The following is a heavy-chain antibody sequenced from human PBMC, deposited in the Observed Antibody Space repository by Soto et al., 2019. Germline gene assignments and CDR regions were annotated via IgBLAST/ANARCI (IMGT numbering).Heavy chain of an antibody. D-gene: IGHD1-26*01. CDR3: ARPVGGTAYFQH. J-gene: IGHJ1*01. Sequence: QVQLVESGGGVVQPGRSLRLSCAASGFSLSSFAMHWVRQAPGKGLEWVALISYDGIKKYYPDSVKGRFTISRDSSKNTLYLQMNSLRAEDTAVYYCARPVGGTAYFQHRGQGTLVTVSS. V-gene: IGHV3-30-3*01. CDR2: ISYDGIKK. CDR1: GFSLSSFA.